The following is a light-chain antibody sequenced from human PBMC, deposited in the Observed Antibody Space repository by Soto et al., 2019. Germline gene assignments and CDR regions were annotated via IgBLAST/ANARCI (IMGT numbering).Light chain of an antibody. Sequence: EIVLTQSPGTLSLSPGERATLSCRASQSVSSSYLAWYQQKPGQAPRLLIYGASSRATGIPDRFSGSGSGTDFTLNISGLEPEDFAVYAGQHYDSSPTFGVGTKVDIX. V-gene: IGKV3-20*01. CDR2: GAS. CDR1: QSVSSSY. CDR3: QHYDSSPT. J-gene: IGKJ4*01.